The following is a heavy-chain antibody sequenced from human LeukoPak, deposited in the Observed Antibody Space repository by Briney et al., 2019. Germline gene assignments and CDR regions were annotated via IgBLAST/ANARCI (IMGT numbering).Heavy chain of an antibody. Sequence: PGRSLRLSCAASGFTFSSYAMHWVRQAPGKGLEWVANIKQDGSEKYYVDSVKGRFTISRDNAKNSLYLQMNSLRAEDTAVYYCASRYGGYVGDRWVYYFDYWGQGTLVTVSS. D-gene: IGHD5-12*01. CDR2: IKQDGSEK. J-gene: IGHJ4*02. V-gene: IGHV3-7*01. CDR3: ASRYGGYVGDRWVYYFDY. CDR1: GFTFSSYA.